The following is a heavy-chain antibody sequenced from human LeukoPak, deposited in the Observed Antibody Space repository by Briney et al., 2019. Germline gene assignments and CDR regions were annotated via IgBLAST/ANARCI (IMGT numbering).Heavy chain of an antibody. J-gene: IGHJ3*02. CDR1: GGSISSYY. CDR2: IYTSGST. CDR3: ARRRYSGTFDAFDI. Sequence: SETLSLTCTVSGGSISSYYWSWIRQPPGKGLEWIGRIYTSGSTNYNPSLKSRVTISVDTSKNQFSLKLSSVTAADTAVYYCARRRYSGTFDAFDIWGQGTMVTVSS. D-gene: IGHD1-26*01. V-gene: IGHV4-4*08.